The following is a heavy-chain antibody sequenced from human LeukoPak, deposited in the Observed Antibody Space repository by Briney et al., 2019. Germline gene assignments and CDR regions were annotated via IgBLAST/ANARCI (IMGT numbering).Heavy chain of an antibody. J-gene: IGHJ4*02. Sequence: SETLSPTCAVYGGSFSGYYWSWIRQPPGKGLEWIGEINHSGSTNYNPSLKSRVTISVDTSKNQFSLKLSSVTAADTAVYYCARGGVTFGGVLGYWGQGTLVTVSS. CDR2: INHSGST. CDR1: GGSFSGYY. V-gene: IGHV4-34*01. D-gene: IGHD3-16*01. CDR3: ARGGVTFGGVLGY.